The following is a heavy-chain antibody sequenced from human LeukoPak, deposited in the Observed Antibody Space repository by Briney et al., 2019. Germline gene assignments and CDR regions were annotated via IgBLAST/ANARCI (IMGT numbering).Heavy chain of an antibody. Sequence: SETLSLTCTVSGGSISSGGYYWSWIRQPPGKGLEWIGYIYHSGSTYYNPSLKSRVTISVDRSKNQFSLKLSSVTAADTAVYYCARDREYSSSAYYYYYYMDVWGKGTTVTVSS. CDR1: GGSISSGGYY. V-gene: IGHV4-30-2*01. CDR3: ARDREYSSSAYYYYYYMDV. CDR2: IYHSGST. D-gene: IGHD6-6*01. J-gene: IGHJ6*03.